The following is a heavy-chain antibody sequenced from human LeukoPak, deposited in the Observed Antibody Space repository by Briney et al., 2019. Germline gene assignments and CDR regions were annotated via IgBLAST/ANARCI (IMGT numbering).Heavy chain of an antibody. CDR2: ITWNSGRI. Sequence: GGSLRLSCAASGFTFDDYAMHWVRQASGKGLEWVSGITWNSGRIAYADSVKGRFIISRDNAKNSLYLQLNSVRAEDTALYYCTKVKIMRASIPDAFDIWGQGTMVTVSS. D-gene: IGHD2-21*01. CDR1: GFTFDDYA. J-gene: IGHJ3*02. CDR3: TKVKIMRASIPDAFDI. V-gene: IGHV3-9*01.